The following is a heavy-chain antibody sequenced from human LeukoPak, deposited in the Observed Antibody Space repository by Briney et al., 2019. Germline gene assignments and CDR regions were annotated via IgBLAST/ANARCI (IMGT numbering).Heavy chain of an antibody. V-gene: IGHV3-11*03. J-gene: IGHJ4*02. D-gene: IGHD4-17*01. CDR2: ISSSNSYT. CDR1: GFIFSDYY. Sequence: PGGSLRLSCAASGFIFSDYYMSWIGQAPGKGLEWVSYISSSNSYTNYADSVKGRFTISRDNAKNSLYLQMNSLRAEDTAVYYCASRNDYGEHPGYWGQGTLVTVSS. CDR3: ASRNDYGEHPGY.